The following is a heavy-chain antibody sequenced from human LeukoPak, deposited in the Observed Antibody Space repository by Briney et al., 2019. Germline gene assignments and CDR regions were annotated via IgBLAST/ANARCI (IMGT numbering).Heavy chain of an antibody. J-gene: IGHJ4*02. Sequence: GGSLRPSCAASGFAFSDYYMSWIRQAPGKGLEWLSYISDSGSTIYYADSVKGRFTISRDNAKNSLYLQINSLRAEDTAVYYCARVSDTGLRFLEWLLDYWGQGILVTVSS. CDR1: GFAFSDYY. V-gene: IGHV3-11*04. CDR3: ARVSDTGLRFLEWLLDY. CDR2: ISDSGSTI. D-gene: IGHD3-3*01.